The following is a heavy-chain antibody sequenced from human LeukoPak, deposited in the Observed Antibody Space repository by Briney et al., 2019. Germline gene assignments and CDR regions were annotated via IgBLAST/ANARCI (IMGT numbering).Heavy chain of an antibody. J-gene: IGHJ4*02. CDR2: LYPLDFDK. CDR1: GYSFTTYW. CDR3: VRQIIVPGTSQLRTFDA. Sequence: GESLKISCRASGYSFTTYWIAWVRQMPGHGLEWMGSLYPLDFDKTYSPSFQGQVTMSADRSINTAYLQWSSLKASDTALYYCVRQIIVPGTSQLRTFDAWGQGTQVSVSS. V-gene: IGHV5-51*01. D-gene: IGHD2-8*01.